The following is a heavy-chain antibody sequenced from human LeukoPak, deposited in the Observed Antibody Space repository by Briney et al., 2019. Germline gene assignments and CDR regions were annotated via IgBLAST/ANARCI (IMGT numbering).Heavy chain of an antibody. J-gene: IGHJ3*02. V-gene: IGHV4-59*01. CDR3: AREKVDAFDI. Sequence: SGTLSLTCTVAGGSISSYYWSWIRQPPGKGLEWIGYIYYSGSTNYNPSLKSRVTISVDTSKNQFSLKLSSVTAADTAVYYCAREKVDAFDIWGQGTMVTVSS. CDR1: GGSISSYY. CDR2: IYYSGST.